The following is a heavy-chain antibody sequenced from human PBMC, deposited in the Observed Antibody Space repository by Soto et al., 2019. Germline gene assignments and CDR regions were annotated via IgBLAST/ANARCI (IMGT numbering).Heavy chain of an antibody. V-gene: IGHV1-8*01. CDR2: MNPNRGNT. Sequence: GASVKVSCKASGYTFTSYDINWGRQATGQGLEWMGWMNPNRGNTGYAQKFQGRVTMTRNTSISTAYMELSSLRSEDTAVYYCARGPAYYDFWSGFEGFDYWGQGTLVTVSS. CDR3: ARGPAYYDFWSGFEGFDY. D-gene: IGHD3-3*01. J-gene: IGHJ4*02. CDR1: GYTFTSYD.